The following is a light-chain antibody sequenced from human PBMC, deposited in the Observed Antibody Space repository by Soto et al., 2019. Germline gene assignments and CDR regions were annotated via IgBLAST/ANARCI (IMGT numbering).Light chain of an antibody. CDR2: KAS. CDR1: QSISSW. Sequence: DIQMTQSPSTLSASVGDSVTITCRASQSISSWLAWYQQKPGKAPKLLIYKASSLESGVPSRVSGSGSGTEFTLTLSSLQPDDFATYYCQQYNSYLWTFGQGTKVEIK. J-gene: IGKJ1*01. CDR3: QQYNSYLWT. V-gene: IGKV1-5*03.